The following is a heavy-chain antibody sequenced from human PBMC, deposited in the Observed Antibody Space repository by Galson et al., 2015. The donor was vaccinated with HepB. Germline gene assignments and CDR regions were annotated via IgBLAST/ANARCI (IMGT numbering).Heavy chain of an antibody. J-gene: IGHJ3*01. D-gene: IGHD5-18*01. Sequence: SLRLSCAASGFIFSSYGMHWVRQAPGKGLEWVAFIRYDGSYKYYIDSVKGRFTISRDNSKSTLFLQMNSLRADDTAVYYCAKEGSYTYGSLLFAFDVWGQGTMVTVSS. CDR2: IRYDGSYK. V-gene: IGHV3-30*02. CDR3: AKEGSYTYGSLLFAFDV. CDR1: GFIFSSYG.